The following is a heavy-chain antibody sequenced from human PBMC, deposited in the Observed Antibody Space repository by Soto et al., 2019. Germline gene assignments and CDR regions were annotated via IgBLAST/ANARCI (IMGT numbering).Heavy chain of an antibody. CDR1: GFTLSSYF. V-gene: IGHV3-23*01. CDR2: ISNSGGST. J-gene: IGHJ5*02. CDR3: AKDLEKWLVQLGGLDT. Sequence: EVQLLESGGGMVQPWGSLRLSCVASGFTLSSYFMTWVRQAPGKGLEWVSAISNSGGSTYYADSVKGRFTISRDNYHNTLYVQMNNLRAEDTARYYCAKDLEKWLVQLGGLDTWGQGAQVTVSS. D-gene: IGHD6-19*01.